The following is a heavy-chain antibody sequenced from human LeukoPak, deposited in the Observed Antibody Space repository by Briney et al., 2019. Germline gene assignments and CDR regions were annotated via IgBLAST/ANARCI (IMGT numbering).Heavy chain of an antibody. Sequence: SETLSLTCAVYGGSFSGYHWSWIRQPPGKGLEWIGTVYYSGTTYYNPSLKSRVTISVDTSKNQFSLKLNSVTAADTAVYYCARQYSGSHDYWGLGTLVTVSS. D-gene: IGHD1-26*01. V-gene: IGHV4-59*08. CDR1: GGSFSGYH. CDR2: VYYSGTT. CDR3: ARQYSGSHDY. J-gene: IGHJ4*02.